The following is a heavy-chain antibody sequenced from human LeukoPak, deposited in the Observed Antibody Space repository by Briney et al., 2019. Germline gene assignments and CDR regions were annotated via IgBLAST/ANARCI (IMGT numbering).Heavy chain of an antibody. CDR2: IYYSGST. Sequence: SETLSLTCTVSGGSISSYYWSWIRQPPGKGLEWIGYIYYSGSTNHNPSLKSRVTISVDTSKNQFSLKLSSVTAADTAVYYCARAHYYYMDVWGKGTTVTVSS. J-gene: IGHJ6*03. CDR1: GGSISSYY. CDR3: ARAHYYYMDV. V-gene: IGHV4-59*01.